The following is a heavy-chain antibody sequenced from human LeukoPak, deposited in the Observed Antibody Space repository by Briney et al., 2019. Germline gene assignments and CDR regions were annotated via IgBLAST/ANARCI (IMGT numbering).Heavy chain of an antibody. V-gene: IGHV1-69*13. Sequence: ASVKVSCKASGGTFSSYAISWVRQAPGQGLEWMGGIIPIFGTANYAQKFQGRVTITADESTSTAYMELSSLRSEDTAVYYCARSGYYGSGSRKFYYYYMDVWGKGTTVTISS. CDR1: GGTFSSYA. D-gene: IGHD3-10*01. J-gene: IGHJ6*03. CDR3: ARSGYYGSGSRKFYYYYMDV. CDR2: IIPIFGTA.